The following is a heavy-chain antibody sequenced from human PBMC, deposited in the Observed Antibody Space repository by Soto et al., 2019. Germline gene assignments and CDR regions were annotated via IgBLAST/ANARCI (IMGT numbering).Heavy chain of an antibody. CDR2: IHYNGNT. Sequence: SVTLSLTCTVSGDSSSAYSWSCVRQPPGKGLEWIGNIHYNGNTKYNPSLKSRVTMSVDTSKNQFSLKLISVTAADTAKYFCAREGNLGRWLQPLDFWGQGNLVTVSS. CDR3: AREGNLGRWLQPLDF. J-gene: IGHJ4*02. CDR1: GDSSSAYS. D-gene: IGHD5-12*01. V-gene: IGHV4-59*01.